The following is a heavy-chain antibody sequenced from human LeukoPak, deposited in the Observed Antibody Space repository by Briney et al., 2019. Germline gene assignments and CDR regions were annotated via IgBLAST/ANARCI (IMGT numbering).Heavy chain of an antibody. V-gene: IGHV4-34*01. CDR1: GGSFSGYY. CDR2: INHSGST. D-gene: IGHD6-13*01. J-gene: IGHJ4*02. CDR3: ASHRRIAAAGWNY. Sequence: SETLSLTCAVYGGSFSGYYWGWIRQPPGKGLEWIGEINHSGSTNYNPSLKSRVTISVDTSKNQFSLKLSSVTAADTAVYYCASHRRIAAAGWNYWGQGTLVTVSS.